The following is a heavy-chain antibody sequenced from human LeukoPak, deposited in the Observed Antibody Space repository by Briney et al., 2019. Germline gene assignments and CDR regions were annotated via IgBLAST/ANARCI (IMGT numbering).Heavy chain of an antibody. Sequence: GGSRRLACAASGFTFSSYDMSWDRQAPGKGLEWVSAISGSGGSTYYADSVKGRFTISRDNSKNTLYLQMNSLRAEDTAVYYCAKGTSELFDYWGQGNLVTLSS. J-gene: IGHJ4*02. CDR1: GFTFSSYD. D-gene: IGHD1-26*01. CDR2: ISGSGGST. V-gene: IGHV3-23*01. CDR3: AKGTSELFDY.